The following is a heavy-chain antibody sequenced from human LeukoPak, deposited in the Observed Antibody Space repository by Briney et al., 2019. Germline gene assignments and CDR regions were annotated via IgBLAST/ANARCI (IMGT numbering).Heavy chain of an antibody. CDR2: IRYDGSNK. D-gene: IGHD3-3*01. CDR3: ARDATIDRYYDFWSGQNWFDP. J-gene: IGHJ5*02. V-gene: IGHV3-30*02. Sequence: GGSPRLSCAASGFTFSSYGMHWVRQAPGKGLEWVAFIRYDGSNKYYADSVKGRFTISRDNSKNTLYLQMNSLRAEDTAVYYCARDATIDRYYDFWSGQNWFDPWGQGTLVTVSS. CDR1: GFTFSSYG.